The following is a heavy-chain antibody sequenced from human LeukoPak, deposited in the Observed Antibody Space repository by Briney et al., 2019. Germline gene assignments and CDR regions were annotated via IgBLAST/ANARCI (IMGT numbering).Heavy chain of an antibody. D-gene: IGHD4-17*01. Sequence: ASVKVSCKASGYTFTGYYMHWVRQAPGQGLEWMGRINPNSGGTNYAQKFQGRVTMTRDTSISTAYMELSRLRSDDTAVYYCAREVVYGDYVFDYWGQGTLVTVSS. CDR1: GYTFTGYY. CDR2: INPNSGGT. J-gene: IGHJ4*02. CDR3: AREVVYGDYVFDY. V-gene: IGHV1-2*06.